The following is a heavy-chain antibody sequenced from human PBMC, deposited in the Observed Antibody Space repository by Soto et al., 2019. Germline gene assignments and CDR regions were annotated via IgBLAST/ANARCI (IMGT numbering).Heavy chain of an antibody. CDR1: GFTFSSYA. J-gene: IGHJ3*02. CDR3: AKSGYYEDDAFDI. V-gene: IGHV3-23*01. Sequence: GGSLRLSCAASGFTFSSYAMSWVRQAPGKGLEWVSAISGSGGSTYYADSVKGRFTISRDNSKITLYLQMNSLRAEDTAVYYCAKSGYYEDDAFDIWGQGTMVTVSS. D-gene: IGHD3-22*01. CDR2: ISGSGGST.